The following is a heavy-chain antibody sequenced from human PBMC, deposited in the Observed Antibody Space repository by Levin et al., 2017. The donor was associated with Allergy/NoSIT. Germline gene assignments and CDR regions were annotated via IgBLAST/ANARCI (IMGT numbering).Heavy chain of an antibody. Sequence: GSLRLSCTVSGGSISSYYWSWIRQPAGKGLEWIGRVYTSGSTNYNPSLKSRVTMSLDTSKSQFSLKLSPVTAADTAVYYCARGRDHYDSSGHYDSFDYWGQGTPVTVSS. D-gene: IGHD3-22*01. J-gene: IGHJ4*02. CDR1: GGSISSYY. CDR3: ARGRDHYDSSGHYDSFDY. V-gene: IGHV4-4*07. CDR2: VYTSGST.